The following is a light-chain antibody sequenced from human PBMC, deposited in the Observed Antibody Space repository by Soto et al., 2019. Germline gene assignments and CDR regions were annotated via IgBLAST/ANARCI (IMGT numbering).Light chain of an antibody. J-gene: IGLJ1*01. CDR1: SSNIGSYT. Sequence: QSVLTQPPSASGTPGQRVTISCSGSSSNIGSYTVNWYQQLPGMAPKLLIYNNNQRPSGVPDRFSGSKSGTSASLAISGLQSEDEADYHCATWDDSLTGFVFGPGTKLTVL. CDR2: NNN. CDR3: ATWDDSLTGFV. V-gene: IGLV1-44*01.